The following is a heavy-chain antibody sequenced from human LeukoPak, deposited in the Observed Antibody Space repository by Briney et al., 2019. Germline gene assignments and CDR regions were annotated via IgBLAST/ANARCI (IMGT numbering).Heavy chain of an antibody. CDR3: ARDGLAAAAGVWFDP. J-gene: IGHJ5*02. CDR2: IYHSGST. D-gene: IGHD6-13*01. Sequence: SETLSLTCAVSGGSISSSNWWSWVRQPPGKGLEWIGEIYHSGSTNYNPSLKSRVTISVDKSKNQFSLKLSSVTAADTAVYYCARDGLAAAAGVWFDPWGQGTLVTVSS. V-gene: IGHV4-4*02. CDR1: GGSISSSNW.